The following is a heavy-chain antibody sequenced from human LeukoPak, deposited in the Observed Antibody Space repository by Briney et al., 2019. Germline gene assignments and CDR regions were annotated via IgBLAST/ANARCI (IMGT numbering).Heavy chain of an antibody. D-gene: IGHD3-9*01. J-gene: IGHJ4*02. CDR3: ARGNPTQLLRYFDWLLDY. CDR2: INPNSGDT. CDR1: GYTFTCYY. V-gene: IGHV1-2*06. Sequence: ASVMVSCKASGYTFTCYYMHWVRQAPGQGLEWMGRINPNSGDTNYAQKFQGRVTMTRDTSISTAYMELSRLRSDDTAVYYCARGNPTQLLRYFDWLLDYWGQGTLVTVSS.